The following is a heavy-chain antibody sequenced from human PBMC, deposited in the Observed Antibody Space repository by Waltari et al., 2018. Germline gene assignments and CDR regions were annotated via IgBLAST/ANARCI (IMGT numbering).Heavy chain of an antibody. Sequence: QVQLVESGGGVVQPGRSLRLSCAASGFTFSSYAMHWVRQAPGKGLEWVAVISYDGSNKYYADSVKGRFTISRDNAKNSLYLQMNSLRAEDTAVYYCARESSDQGAFDIWGQGTMVTVSS. D-gene: IGHD3-22*01. V-gene: IGHV3-30-3*01. CDR1: GFTFSSYA. CDR3: ARESSDQGAFDI. CDR2: ISYDGSNK. J-gene: IGHJ3*02.